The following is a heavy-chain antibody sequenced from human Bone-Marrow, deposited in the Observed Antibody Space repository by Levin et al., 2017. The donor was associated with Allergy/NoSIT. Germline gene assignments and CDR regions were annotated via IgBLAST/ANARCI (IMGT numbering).Heavy chain of an antibody. J-gene: IGHJ4*02. V-gene: IGHV4-39*07. CDR1: GGSISNNNYY. CDR3: ARDSIAVAGIAF. CDR2: IYYGGRT. D-gene: IGHD6-19*01. Sequence: SETLSLTCTVSGGSISNNNYYWGWVRQPPGKGLEWIGSIYYGGRTYYNLSLKSRVTLSVDTSKNQFSLKLSSVTAADTAVYYCARDSIAVAGIAFWGQGTLVTVSS.